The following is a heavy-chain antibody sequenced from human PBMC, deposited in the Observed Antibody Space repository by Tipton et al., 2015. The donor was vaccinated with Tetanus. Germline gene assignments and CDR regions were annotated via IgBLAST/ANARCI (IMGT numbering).Heavy chain of an antibody. CDR1: GYTFTGYY. D-gene: IGHD3-9*01. CDR2: INPNSGGT. J-gene: IGHJ4*02. CDR3: ARWGDYDILTGSVSPGYYFDY. V-gene: IGHV1-2*04. Sequence: QVQLVQSGAEVKKPGASVKVSCKASGYTFTGYYMHWVRQAPGQGLEWMGWINPNSGGTNYAQKFQGWVTMTRDTSISTAYMELSRLRSDDTAVYYCARWGDYDILTGSVSPGYYFDYWGQGTLVTVSS.